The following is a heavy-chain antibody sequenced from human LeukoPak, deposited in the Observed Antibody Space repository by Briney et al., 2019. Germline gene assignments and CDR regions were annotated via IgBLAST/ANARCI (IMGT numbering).Heavy chain of an antibody. V-gene: IGHV3-23*01. J-gene: IGHJ5*02. CDR3: ASRHPDLAGP. Sequence: GGSLRLSCAASGFTYSSFAMIWFRQAPGKGLEWVSTISGSGGDIYYADSVKGRFTISRDNSKNTLYLQMSSLRAEDTAVYYCASRHPDLAGPWGQGTLVTVSS. CDR2: ISGSGGDI. CDR1: GFTYSSFA. D-gene: IGHD3-3*02.